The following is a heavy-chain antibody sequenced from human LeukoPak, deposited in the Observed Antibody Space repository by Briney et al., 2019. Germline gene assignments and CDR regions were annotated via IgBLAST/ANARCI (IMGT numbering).Heavy chain of an antibody. V-gene: IGHV3-7*01. CDR1: GFTFSRYW. J-gene: IGHJ4*02. D-gene: IGHD3-10*02. CDR2: IKQDGSEI. Sequence: PGGSLRLSCAASGFTFSRYWMSWVRQAPGKGLEWVANIKQDGSEIYYVDSVKGRFTVSRDNAKNSLYLQMNSLRAEDTAVYYCARDRYYVLDYWGQGILVTVSS. CDR3: ARDRYYVLDY.